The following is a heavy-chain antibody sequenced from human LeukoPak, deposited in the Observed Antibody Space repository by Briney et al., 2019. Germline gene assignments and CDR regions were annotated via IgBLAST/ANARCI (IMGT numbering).Heavy chain of an antibody. Sequence: SETPSLTCTVSGGSISSSSYYWGWIRQPPGKGLEWIGSIYYSGSTYYSPSLKSRVTISVDTSKNQFSLKLNSVTAADTAVYYCARRHYYYSYMDIWGKGTTVTISS. V-gene: IGHV4-39*01. CDR2: IYYSGST. CDR3: ARRHYYYSYMDI. CDR1: GGSISSSSYY. J-gene: IGHJ6*03.